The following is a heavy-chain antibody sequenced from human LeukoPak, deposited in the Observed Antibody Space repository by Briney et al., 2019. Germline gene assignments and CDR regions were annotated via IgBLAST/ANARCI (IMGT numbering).Heavy chain of an antibody. Sequence: GGALRLSCAASGFTFSSHGMHWVRQGQGKGLELVAVRSYDENNNYYAASVKGRLTISRDNSKNTLFLQMNSLRAEDTAVYYCAKGSATGGGPPPDLDYWGQGTLVTVSS. CDR3: AKGSATGGGPPPDLDY. CDR1: GFTFSSHG. V-gene: IGHV3-30*18. D-gene: IGHD2-8*02. CDR2: RSYDENNN. J-gene: IGHJ4*02.